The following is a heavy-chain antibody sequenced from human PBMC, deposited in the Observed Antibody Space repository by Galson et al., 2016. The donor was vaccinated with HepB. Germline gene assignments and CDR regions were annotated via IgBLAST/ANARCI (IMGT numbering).Heavy chain of an antibody. J-gene: IGHJ4*02. CDR2: IIPIFGTA. V-gene: IGHV1-69*13. Sequence: SVKVSCKASGGTSNMYAISWVRQAPGQGLEWMGGIIPIFGTANYAQKFQGRVTITADESTSTAYMELSSLRFEDTALYCCTREDGYSHFDYWGQGTLVTVSP. CDR3: TREDGYSHFDY. D-gene: IGHD5-24*01. CDR1: GGTSNMYA.